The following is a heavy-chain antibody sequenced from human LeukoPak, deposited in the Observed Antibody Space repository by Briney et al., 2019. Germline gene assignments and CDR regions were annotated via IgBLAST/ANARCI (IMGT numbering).Heavy chain of an antibody. CDR3: ARARDYYDSSGYYSDFDY. Sequence: PGGSLRLSCAASGFTFSSYSMNWVRQAPGKGLEWVSYISSSSSTIYYADSVKGRFTISRDNAKNSLYLQMNSLRDEDTAVYYCARARDYYDSSGYYSDFDYWGQGTLVTVSS. D-gene: IGHD3-22*01. V-gene: IGHV3-48*02. CDR1: GFTFSSYS. CDR2: ISSSSSTI. J-gene: IGHJ4*02.